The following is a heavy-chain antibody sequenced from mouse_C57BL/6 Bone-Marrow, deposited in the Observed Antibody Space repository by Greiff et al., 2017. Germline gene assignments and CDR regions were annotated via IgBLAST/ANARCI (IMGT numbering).Heavy chain of an antibody. D-gene: IGHD2-4*01. J-gene: IGHJ3*01. CDR1: GYTFTSYW. CDR3: ARDYDYDGLFAY. CDR2: IHPNSGST. V-gene: IGHV1-64*01. Sequence: QVQLQQPGAELVKPGASVKLSCKASGYTFTSYWMHWVKQRPGQGLEWIGMIHPNSGSTNYNEKLKSKATLTVEKSSSTAYMQLSSLTSEDSAVYYCARDYDYDGLFAYWGQGTLVTVSA.